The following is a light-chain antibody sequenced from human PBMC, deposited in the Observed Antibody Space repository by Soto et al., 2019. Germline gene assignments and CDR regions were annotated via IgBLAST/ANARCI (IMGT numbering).Light chain of an antibody. CDR3: QQYGSSRT. V-gene: IGKV3-20*01. CDR2: GAS. J-gene: IGKJ1*01. Sequence: ENVLTQSPGTLSLSPGERVTLSCRASQSVSSSYLAWYQQKPGQAPRLLIYGASSRATGIPDRFSGSGSGTDFTLTISRLEPEDFAVYYCQQYGSSRTFGQGTKVDIK. CDR1: QSVSSSY.